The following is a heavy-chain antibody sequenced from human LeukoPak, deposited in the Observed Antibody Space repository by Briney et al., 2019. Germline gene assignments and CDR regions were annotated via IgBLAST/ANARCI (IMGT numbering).Heavy chain of an antibody. V-gene: IGHV4-31*03. J-gene: IGHJ4*02. CDR2: IYYSGST. D-gene: IGHD4-17*01. CDR3: AIGLGGGDYGLSFDY. Sequence: PSEALSLTCIVSVGSLSSGGYYWRWIRQHPGGGLEWLRYIYYSGSTYYNPSLKSRVTISVDTSKNQFSLKLSSVTAADTAVYYCAIGLGGGDYGLSFDYWGQGTLVTVSS. CDR1: VGSLSSGGYY.